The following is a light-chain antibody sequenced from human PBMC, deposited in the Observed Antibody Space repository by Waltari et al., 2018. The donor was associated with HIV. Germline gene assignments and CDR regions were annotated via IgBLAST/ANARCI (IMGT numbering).Light chain of an antibody. CDR2: EVT. CDR1: TSDVGGYNY. J-gene: IGLJ2*01. CDR3: SSYAGSSNLRV. V-gene: IGLV2-8*01. Sequence: QSALTQPPSASGSPGQSVTISCTGTTSDVGGYNYVSWYQQHPGKAPKLMIYEVTKRPSGVPDRFSGSKSGSTASLTVSGLQAEDEADYYCSSYAGSSNLRVFGGGTKLTVL.